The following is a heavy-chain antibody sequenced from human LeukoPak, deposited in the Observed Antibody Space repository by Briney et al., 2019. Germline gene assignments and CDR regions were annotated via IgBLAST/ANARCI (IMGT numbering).Heavy chain of an antibody. CDR2: INHSGST. D-gene: IGHD3-10*01. J-gene: IGHJ4*02. V-gene: IGHV4-34*01. Sequence: PSETLSLSCAPSGGSFSGYCWSWIRQAQGKGREWIGEINHSGSTNPNPSLKSRVTISVESSKNQFSLKLNSVTAADTAVYYCASGYFGYWGQGTLVTVSS. CDR1: GGSFSGYC. CDR3: ASGYFGY.